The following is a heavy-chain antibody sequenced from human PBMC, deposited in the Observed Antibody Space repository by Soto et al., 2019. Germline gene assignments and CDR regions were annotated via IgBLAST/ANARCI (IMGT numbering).Heavy chain of an antibody. V-gene: IGHV4-59*01. Sequence: PSETLSLTCTVSGGSISSYYWSWIRQPPGKGLEWIGYIYYSGSTNYNPSLKSRVTISVDTSKNQFSLKLSSVTAADTAVYYCAKSTTVTKEFDYWGQGTLVTVSS. CDR3: AKSTTVTKEFDY. CDR1: GGSISSYY. D-gene: IGHD4-17*01. CDR2: IYYSGST. J-gene: IGHJ4*02.